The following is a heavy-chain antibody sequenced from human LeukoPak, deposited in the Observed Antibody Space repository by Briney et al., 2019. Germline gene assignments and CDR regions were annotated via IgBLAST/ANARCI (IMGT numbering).Heavy chain of an antibody. V-gene: IGHV1-8*01. Sequence: ASVKVSCKASGYTFTSYDINWVRQAPGQGLEWMGLMNPNSGNTGYAQKFQGRVTMTRNTSISTAYMELSSLRSEDTAVYYCARWGAYDFTSYYYYGMDVWGQGTTVTVSS. J-gene: IGHJ6*02. D-gene: IGHD3-3*01. CDR1: GYTFTSYD. CDR2: MNPNSGNT. CDR3: ARWGAYDFTSYYYYGMDV.